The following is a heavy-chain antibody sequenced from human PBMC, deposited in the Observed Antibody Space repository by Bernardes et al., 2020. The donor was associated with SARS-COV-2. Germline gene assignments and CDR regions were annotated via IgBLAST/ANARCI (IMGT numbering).Heavy chain of an antibody. V-gene: IGHV1-24*01. J-gene: IGHJ4*02. CDR2: FDPEDGET. CDR3: ATTANSLISWGYDY. CDR1: GYTLTELS. D-gene: IGHD6-13*01. Sequence: ASVKVSCKVSGYTLTELSMHWVRQAPGKGLEWMGGFDPEDGETIYAQKFQGRVTMTEDTSTDTAYMELSSLRSEDTAVYYCATTANSLISWGYDYWGQGTLVTVSS.